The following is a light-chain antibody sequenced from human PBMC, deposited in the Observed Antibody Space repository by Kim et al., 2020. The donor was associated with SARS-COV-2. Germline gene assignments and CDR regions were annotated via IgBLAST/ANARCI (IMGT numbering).Light chain of an antibody. V-gene: IGLV1-47*01. CDR3: AAWDDRLSGRV. Sequence: GQRVSISCSGSSSNIAKNYVYWYQQVPGTAPKVLIYGNNQRPSGVPDRFSGSKSGTSASLAISGLRSEDEADYYCAAWDDRLSGRVFGGGTKLTVL. CDR1: SSNIAKNY. J-gene: IGLJ3*02. CDR2: GNN.